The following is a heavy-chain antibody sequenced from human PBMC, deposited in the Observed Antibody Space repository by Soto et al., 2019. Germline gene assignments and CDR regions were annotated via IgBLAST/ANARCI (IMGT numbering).Heavy chain of an antibody. Sequence: QVQLQESGPGLVKPSQTLSLTCTVSGGSISSGGYYWSWIRQHPGKGLEWIGYIYYSGSTYYNPSLKSRFTISVDTSKNQFSLKLSSVTAADTAVYYCARGRETAAAGAGDFDYWGQGTLVTVSS. D-gene: IGHD6-13*01. J-gene: IGHJ4*02. CDR3: ARGRETAAAGAGDFDY. CDR2: IYYSGST. CDR1: GGSISSGGYY. V-gene: IGHV4-31*03.